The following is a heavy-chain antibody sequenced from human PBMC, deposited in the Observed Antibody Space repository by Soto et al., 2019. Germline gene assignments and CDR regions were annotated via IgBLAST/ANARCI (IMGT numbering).Heavy chain of an antibody. D-gene: IGHD5-18*01. J-gene: IGHJ3*02. CDR1: GFTFSSYA. CDR2: ISGSEK. Sequence: GGSLRLSCAASGFTFSSYAMSWVRQAPGKGLEWVSGISGSEKYYVDSVKGRFTISRDNAKNSLYLQMNSLRAEDTAVYYCARDDGYSYALDAFDIWGQGTMVTVSS. CDR3: ARDDGYSYALDAFDI. V-gene: IGHV3-7*01.